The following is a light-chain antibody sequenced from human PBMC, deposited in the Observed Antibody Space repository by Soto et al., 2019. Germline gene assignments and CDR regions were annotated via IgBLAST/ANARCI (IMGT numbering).Light chain of an antibody. J-gene: IGKJ5*01. Sequence: DIQMTQSPSSLSASVGDRVTITCRTGQAISTYLNWYQHKPGTAPRLLVYGASRLQSGVRSRFSGSGSGTHFNLTISALQPEDFATYYCQQSHTTPTTFGQGTRVDIK. CDR2: GAS. V-gene: IGKV1-39*01. CDR1: QAISTY. CDR3: QQSHTTPTT.